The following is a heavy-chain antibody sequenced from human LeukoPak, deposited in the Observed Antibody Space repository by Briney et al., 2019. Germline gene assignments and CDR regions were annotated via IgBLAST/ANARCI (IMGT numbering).Heavy chain of an antibody. CDR2: ISSDGSNK. V-gene: IGHV3-30*04. CDR3: AKVCGREVRGALDY. CDR1: GFTFSSYA. D-gene: IGHD3-10*01. J-gene: IGHJ4*02. Sequence: GGSLRLSCAASGFTFSSYAMHWVRQAPGKGLEWVAVISSDGSNKYSADSVKGRFTISRDNSKNTLYLQMNSLRAEDTAVYYCAKVCGREVRGALDYWGQGTLVTVSS.